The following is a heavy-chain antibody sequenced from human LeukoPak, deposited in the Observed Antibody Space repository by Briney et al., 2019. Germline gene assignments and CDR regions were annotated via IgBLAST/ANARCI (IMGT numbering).Heavy chain of an antibody. CDR1: GYTFTSYG. CDR2: ISAYNGNT. Sequence: ASVKVSCKASGYTFTSYGISWVRQAPGQGLEWMGWISAYNGNTNYAQKLQGRVTMTPDTSTSTAYMELRSLRSDDTAVYYCAADGGSGWPPGAFDIWGQGTMVTVSS. J-gene: IGHJ3*02. V-gene: IGHV1-18*01. D-gene: IGHD6-19*01. CDR3: AADGGSGWPPGAFDI.